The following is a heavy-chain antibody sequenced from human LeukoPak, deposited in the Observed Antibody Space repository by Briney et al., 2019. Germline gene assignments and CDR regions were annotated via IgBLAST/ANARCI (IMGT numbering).Heavy chain of an antibody. Sequence: GGSLRLSCEASGFTFSDYYMSWIRQAPGKGLECISYISSGSSTIYYADSVKGRITISRDNAKNSLCLHMNSLRAEDTAVYFCARGRDYFDYWGQGTLVTVSS. CDR1: GFTFSDYY. CDR2: ISSGSSTI. D-gene: IGHD3-10*01. J-gene: IGHJ4*02. V-gene: IGHV3-11*01. CDR3: ARGRDYFDY.